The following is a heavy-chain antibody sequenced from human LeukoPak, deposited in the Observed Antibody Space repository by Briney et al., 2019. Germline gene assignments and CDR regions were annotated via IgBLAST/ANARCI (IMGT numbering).Heavy chain of an antibody. V-gene: IGHV4-59*01. CDR1: GFTFSSYA. CDR2: IYYSGST. J-gene: IGHJ5*02. D-gene: IGHD1-26*01. CDR3: ARDWDSNWFDP. Sequence: GSLRLSCAASGFTFSSYAMSWIRQPPGKGLEWIGYIYYSGSTNYNPSLKSRVTISVDTSKNQFSLKLSSVTAADTAVYYCARDWDSNWFDPWGQGTLVTVSS.